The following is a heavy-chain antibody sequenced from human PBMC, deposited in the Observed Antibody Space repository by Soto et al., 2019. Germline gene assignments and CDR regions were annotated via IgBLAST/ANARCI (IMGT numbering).Heavy chain of an antibody. CDR2: INAGNGNT. J-gene: IGHJ4*02. Sequence: QVQLVQSGDEVKKPGASVKVSCKASGYTFTSYAMHWVRQAPGQRLEWMGWINAGNGNTKYSQKFQGRVTITRDTSASTAYMELSSLRSEDTAVYYCARGRWELLPGDYWGQGTLVTVSS. V-gene: IGHV1-3*01. CDR3: ARGRWELLPGDY. CDR1: GYTFTSYA. D-gene: IGHD1-26*01.